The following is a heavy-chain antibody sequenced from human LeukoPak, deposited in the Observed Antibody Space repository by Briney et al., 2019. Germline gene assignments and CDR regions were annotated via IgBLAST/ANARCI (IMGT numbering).Heavy chain of an antibody. D-gene: IGHD2-21*01. Sequence: PGGSLRLSCAASGFTFSSYSMNWVRQAPGKGLEWVSSISSSSSYIYCADSVKGRFTISRDNAKNSLYLQMNSLRAEDTAVYYCARDRPGIGNWFDPWGQGTLVTVSS. CDR3: ARDRPGIGNWFDP. CDR2: ISSSSSYI. V-gene: IGHV3-21*01. J-gene: IGHJ5*02. CDR1: GFTFSSYS.